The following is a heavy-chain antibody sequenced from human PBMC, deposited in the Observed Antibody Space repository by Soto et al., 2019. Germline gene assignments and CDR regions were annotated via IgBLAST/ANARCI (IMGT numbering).Heavy chain of an antibody. CDR2: ISLRHHST. V-gene: IGHV1-46*01. CDR1: GYTFVDYF. CDR3: ARELYSCGAECPYYRDY. J-gene: IGHJ4*02. Sequence: ASVKVSCKTSGYTFVDYFIHWVRQAPGQWLEWMGIISLRHHSTSYAQKFQDRLSVTRDPSSTTIYLELSSLRYEDTAVYYCARELYSCGAECPYYRDYWGQGT. D-gene: IGHD2-21*01.